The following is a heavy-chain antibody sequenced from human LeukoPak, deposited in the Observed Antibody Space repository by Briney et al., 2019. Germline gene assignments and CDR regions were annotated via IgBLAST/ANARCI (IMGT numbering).Heavy chain of an antibody. Sequence: GGSLRLSCAASGFTFSSYWMSWVRQAPGKGLEWVANMNQDGSEKYYVDSVKGRFTISRDNAKNSLYLQMNNLRAEDTAVYYCAKDKSGSSSWFLFDYWGQGTLVTVSS. CDR1: GFTFSSYW. V-gene: IGHV3-7*01. J-gene: IGHJ4*02. D-gene: IGHD6-13*01. CDR3: AKDKSGSSSWFLFDY. CDR2: MNQDGSEK.